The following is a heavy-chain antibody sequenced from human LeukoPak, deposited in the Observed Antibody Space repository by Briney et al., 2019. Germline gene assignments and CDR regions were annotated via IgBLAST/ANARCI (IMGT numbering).Heavy chain of an antibody. CDR2: IYHSGST. Sequence: SETLSLTCTVSGGSISSGGYYWSWIRQPPGKGLEWIGYIYHSGSTYYNPSLKSRVTISVDTSKNQFSLKLSSVTAADTAVYYCARGGSTYYYDSSGYRYAFDIWGQGTMVTVSS. CDR3: ARGGSTYYYDSSGYRYAFDI. CDR1: GGSISSGGYY. D-gene: IGHD3-22*01. J-gene: IGHJ3*02. V-gene: IGHV4-30-2*01.